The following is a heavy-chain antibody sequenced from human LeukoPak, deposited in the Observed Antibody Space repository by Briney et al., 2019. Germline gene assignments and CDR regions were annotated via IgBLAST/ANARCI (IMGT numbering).Heavy chain of an antibody. V-gene: IGHV1-46*01. J-gene: IGHJ3*02. Sequence: ASVKVSCKASGYTFTSYYMHWVRQAPGQGLEWMGIINPSGGSTSCAQKFQGRVTMTRDMSTSTVYMELSSLRSEDTAVYYCARGRGSYDAFDIWGQGTMVTVSS. CDR1: GYTFTSYY. CDR2: INPSGGST. CDR3: ARGRGSYDAFDI. D-gene: IGHD1-26*01.